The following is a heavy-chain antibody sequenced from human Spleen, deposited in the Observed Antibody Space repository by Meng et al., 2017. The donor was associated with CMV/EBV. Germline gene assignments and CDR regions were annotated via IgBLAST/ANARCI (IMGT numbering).Heavy chain of an antibody. D-gene: IGHD4-11*01. CDR2: ISWDGGST. Sequence: GGSLRLSCAASGFTFDDYTMHWVRQAPGKGLEWVSLISWDGGSTYYADSVKGRFTISRDNSKNSLYLQMNSLRAEDTAVYYCAARNPLQYRKREAFDIWGQGTMVTVSS. CDR3: AARNPLQYRKREAFDI. CDR1: GFTFDDYT. J-gene: IGHJ3*02. V-gene: IGHV3-43*01.